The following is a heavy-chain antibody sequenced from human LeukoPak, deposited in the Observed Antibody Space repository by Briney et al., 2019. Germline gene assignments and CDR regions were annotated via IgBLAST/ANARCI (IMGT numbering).Heavy chain of an antibody. J-gene: IGHJ4*02. D-gene: IGHD1-26*01. CDR3: ARDPSGSYMREYYFDY. CDR2: IYSGGST. V-gene: IGHV3-66*01. CDR1: GFTFSSYA. Sequence: GGSLRLSCAASGFTFSSYAMSWVRQAPGKGLEWVSVIYSGGSTYYADSVKGRFTISRDNSKNTLYLQMNSLRAEDTAVYYCARDPSGSYMREYYFDYWGQGTLVTVSS.